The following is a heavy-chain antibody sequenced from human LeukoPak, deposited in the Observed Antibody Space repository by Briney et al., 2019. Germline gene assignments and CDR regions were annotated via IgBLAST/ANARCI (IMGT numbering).Heavy chain of an antibody. CDR1: GFTFSNYA. D-gene: IGHD2/OR15-2a*01. CDR2: ISDNGAGT. J-gene: IGHJ3*02. CDR3: ARLLGPDI. Sequence: GGSLRPSCAASGFTFSNYAMTWVRQAPGKGLEWVSVISDNGAGTYYVDSVKGRFTVSRDNSKKTLYLQMNSLRAEDTAVYYCARLLGPDIWGQGTKVTVSS. V-gene: IGHV3-23*01.